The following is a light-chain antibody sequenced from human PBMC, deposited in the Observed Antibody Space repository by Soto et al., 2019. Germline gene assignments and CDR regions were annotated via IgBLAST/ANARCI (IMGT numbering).Light chain of an antibody. Sequence: QSALTQPASLSGSPGQPITIYCTGSSSDVDDYDYVAWYQQHPDKAPKLMIFDVSSRPSGVSNRFSGSNSGCTASLSISGLHAEDEADYFCSSYSSSGTLYVFGTGTKLTVL. CDR2: DVS. J-gene: IGLJ1*01. CDR1: SSDVDDYDY. V-gene: IGLV2-14*03. CDR3: SSYSSSGTLYV.